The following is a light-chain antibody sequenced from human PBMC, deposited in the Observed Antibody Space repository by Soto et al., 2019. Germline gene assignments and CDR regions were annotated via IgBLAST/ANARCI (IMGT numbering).Light chain of an antibody. CDR3: CSYAGSSLYV. CDR1: SSDVGSYNL. V-gene: IGLV2-23*02. J-gene: IGLJ1*01. CDR2: EVS. Sequence: QSALTQPASVSGSPGQSITISRTGTSSDVGSYNLVSWYQQHPGKAPKLMIYEVSKRPSGVSNRFSGSKSGNTASLTISGLQAEDEADYYCCSYAGSSLYVFGTGTKVTVL.